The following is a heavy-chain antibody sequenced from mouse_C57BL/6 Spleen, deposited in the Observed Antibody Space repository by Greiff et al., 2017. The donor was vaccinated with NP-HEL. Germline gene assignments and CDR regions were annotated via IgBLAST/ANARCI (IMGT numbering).Heavy chain of an antibody. CDR2: INPNNGGT. V-gene: IGHV1-18*01. Sequence: EVQLQQSGPELVKPGASVKIPCKASGYTFTDYNMDWVKQSHGKSLEWIGDINPNNGGTIYNQKFKGKATLTVDKSSSTAYMELRSLTSEDTAVYYCARMDYYYGSSYNWYFDVWGTGTTVTVSS. CDR3: ARMDYYYGSSYNWYFDV. J-gene: IGHJ1*03. D-gene: IGHD1-1*01. CDR1: GYTFTDYN.